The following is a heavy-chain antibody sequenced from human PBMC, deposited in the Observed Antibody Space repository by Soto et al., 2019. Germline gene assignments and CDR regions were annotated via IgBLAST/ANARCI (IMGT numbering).Heavy chain of an antibody. Sequence: QVTLKESGPVLVNPTETLTLTCTVSGFSLSNARMGVSWIRQPPGKALEWLAHIFSNDEKSYSTSLKSRLTISKDTSKSQVVLTKTNMDPVDTATYYCARINLQWLSYYYYGMDVWGQGTTVTVSS. CDR1: GFSLSNARMG. CDR2: IFSNDEK. V-gene: IGHV2-26*01. CDR3: ARINLQWLSYYYYGMDV. J-gene: IGHJ6*02. D-gene: IGHD6-19*01.